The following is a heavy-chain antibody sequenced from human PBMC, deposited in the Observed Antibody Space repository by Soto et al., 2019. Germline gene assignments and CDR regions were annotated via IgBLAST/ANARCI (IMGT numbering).Heavy chain of an antibody. CDR2: TYYRTRWYY. Sequence: SQTLSLTCVISWDSVSSNIAAWNWIRQSPSRGLEWLGRTYYRTRWYYDYAVSVRSRITVNPDTSKNQFSLQLTSVTPEDTAVYYCAGTTSHYWYYMDVWGKGTTVTVSS. J-gene: IGHJ6*03. V-gene: IGHV6-1*01. CDR1: WDSVSSNIAA. CDR3: AGTTSHYWYYMDV. D-gene: IGHD1-7*01.